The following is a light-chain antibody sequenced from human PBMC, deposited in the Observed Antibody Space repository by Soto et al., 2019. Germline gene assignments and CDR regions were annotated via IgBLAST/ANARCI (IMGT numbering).Light chain of an antibody. CDR2: GAS. V-gene: IGKV3-15*01. Sequence: EVVMTQSPATLSLSPGVRATLSCRASQSVTKNLAWYQQRPGQAPRLLIYGASTRATGVPARFSGSGSGTEFSLTISSLQSEDFAVYYCQQYNNWPPSYTFGQGTKLEIK. CDR1: QSVTKN. J-gene: IGKJ2*01. CDR3: QQYNNWPPSYT.